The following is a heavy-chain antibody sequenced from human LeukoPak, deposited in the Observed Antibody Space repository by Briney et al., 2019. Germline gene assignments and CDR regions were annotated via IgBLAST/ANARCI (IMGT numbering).Heavy chain of an antibody. Sequence: GGSLRLSCAASGFAFSSYSMNWVRQAPGKGLEWVSFISSSSSTLYYGDSVKGRFTISRDDAKNTLYLQMNSLRAEDTAVYYCARRFGYSIDYWGQGTLVTASS. D-gene: IGHD5-12*01. CDR2: ISSSSSTL. CDR1: GFAFSSYS. J-gene: IGHJ4*02. V-gene: IGHV3-48*04. CDR3: ARRFGYSIDY.